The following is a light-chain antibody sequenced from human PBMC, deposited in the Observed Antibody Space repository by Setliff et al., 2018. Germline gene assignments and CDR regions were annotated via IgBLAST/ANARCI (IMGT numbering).Light chain of an antibody. Sequence: QSVLTQPPSVSAAPGQKVAISCSGSRLNIGNNYVSWYQQLPGRGPRLLIYDTYGRPSGIPDRFSGSKSGTSATLDITGLQGGDEAVYYCGTWDNSLDAFVFGTGTKGTVL. CDR3: GTWDNSLDAFV. CDR1: RLNIGNNY. CDR2: DTY. V-gene: IGLV1-51*01. J-gene: IGLJ1*01.